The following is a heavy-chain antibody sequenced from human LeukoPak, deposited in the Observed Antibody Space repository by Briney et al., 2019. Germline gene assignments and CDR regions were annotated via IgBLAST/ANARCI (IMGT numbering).Heavy chain of an antibody. D-gene: IGHD6-13*01. CDR1: GFTFSTYV. J-gene: IGHJ4*02. CDR2: ISYDENIK. V-gene: IGHV3-30-3*01. CDR3: AHIAAAGIDY. Sequence: PGGSLRLSCAASGFTFSTYVLHWVRQAPGKGLEWVAVISYDENIKYYADSVKGRFTISRDNSRNTLYLQMNSLRADDTAVYYCAHIAAAGIDYWGQGTLVTVSS.